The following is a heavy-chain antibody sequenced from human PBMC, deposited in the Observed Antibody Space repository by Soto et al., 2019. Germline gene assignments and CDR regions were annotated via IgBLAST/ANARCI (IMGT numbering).Heavy chain of an antibody. J-gene: IGHJ3*02. Sequence: ASVKVSCQASGYTFTSYGISWVRQAPGQGLEWMGWISAYNGNTNYAQKLQGRVTMTTDTSTSTAYMELRSLRSDDTAVYYCASDPIRDGLAFDIWGQGTMVTVSS. CDR3: ASDPIRDGLAFDI. CDR1: GYTFTSYG. D-gene: IGHD2-21*01. CDR2: ISAYNGNT. V-gene: IGHV1-18*01.